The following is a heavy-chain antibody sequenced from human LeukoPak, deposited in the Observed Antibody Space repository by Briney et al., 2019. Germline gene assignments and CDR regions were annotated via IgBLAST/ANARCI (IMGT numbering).Heavy chain of an antibody. CDR1: GGSISSSSYY. CDR2: IYYSGST. D-gene: IGHD1/OR15-1a*01. J-gene: IGHJ5*02. V-gene: IGHV4-39*07. Sequence: SETLSLTCTVSGGSISSSSYYWGWIRQPPGKGLEWIGSIYYSGSTNYNPSLKSRVTISVDTSKNQFSLKLSSVTAADTAVYYCARNNRPYFAWFDPWGQGTLVTVSS. CDR3: ARNNRPYFAWFDP.